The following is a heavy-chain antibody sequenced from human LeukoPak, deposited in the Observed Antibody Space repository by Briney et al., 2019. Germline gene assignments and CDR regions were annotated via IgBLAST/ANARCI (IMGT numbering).Heavy chain of an antibody. CDR2: ISAYNGNT. CDR3: ARDFTGGVATTGYFDY. D-gene: IGHD5-12*01. J-gene: IGHJ4*02. V-gene: IGHV1-18*01. Sequence: ASVKVSCKASGYTFTSYGISWVRQAPGQGLEGMGWISAYNGNTNYAQKLQGRVTMTTDTSTSTDYMELRSLRSDDTAVYYCARDFTGGVATTGYFDYWGQGTLVTVSS. CDR1: GYTFTSYG.